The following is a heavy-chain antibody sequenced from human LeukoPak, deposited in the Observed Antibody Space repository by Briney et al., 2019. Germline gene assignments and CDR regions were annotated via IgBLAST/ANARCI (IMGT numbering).Heavy chain of an antibody. D-gene: IGHD4-17*01. CDR2: IIPILGIA. CDR3: AKDTRGTHQLSWTFDYGDYGGMMDV. CDR1: GGTFSSYA. J-gene: IGHJ6*02. Sequence: SVKVSCKASGGTFSSYAISWARQAPGQGLEWMGRIIPILGIANYAQKFQGRVTITADKSTSTAYMELSSLRSEDTAVYYCAKDTRGTHQLSWTFDYGDYGGMMDVWGQGTTVTVSS. V-gene: IGHV1-69*04.